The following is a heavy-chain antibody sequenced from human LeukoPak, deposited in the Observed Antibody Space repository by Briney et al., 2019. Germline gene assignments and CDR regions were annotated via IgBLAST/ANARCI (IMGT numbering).Heavy chain of an antibody. Sequence: GGSLRLSCAASGFTFSSYGMHWVRQAPGKGLEWVAFIRYDGSNKYYADSVKGRFTISRDNSKNTLYLQMNSLRAEDTAVHYCAKASSGYDEYNWFDPWGQGTLVTVSS. CDR2: IRYDGSNK. CDR3: AKASSGYDEYNWFDP. V-gene: IGHV3-30*02. D-gene: IGHD5-12*01. J-gene: IGHJ5*02. CDR1: GFTFSSYG.